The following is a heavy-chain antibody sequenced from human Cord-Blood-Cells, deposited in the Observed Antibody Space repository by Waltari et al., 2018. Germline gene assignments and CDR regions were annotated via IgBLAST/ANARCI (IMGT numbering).Heavy chain of an antibody. CDR2: IYYSGST. D-gene: IGHD3-10*01. V-gene: IGHV4-59*01. J-gene: IGHJ2*01. CDR3: AKVDGSRYFDL. Sequence: QVQLQESGPGLVKPSETLSLTCTVSGGSISSYYWSWIRQPPGKGLEWIGYIYYSGSTNYNPSLKSRVTISVDTSKNQFSLKLSSVTAADTAVYYCAKVDGSRYFDLWGRGTLVTVSS. CDR1: GGSISSYY.